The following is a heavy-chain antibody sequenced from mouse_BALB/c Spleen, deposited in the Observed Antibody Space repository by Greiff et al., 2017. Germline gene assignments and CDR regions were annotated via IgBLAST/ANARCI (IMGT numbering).Heavy chain of an antibody. D-gene: IGHD2-2*01. CDR1: GFTFNTYA. J-gene: IGHJ4*01. V-gene: IGHV10-1*02. Sequence: EVKVVESGGGLVQPKGSLKLSCAASGFTFNTYAMNWVRQAPGKGLEWVARIRSKSNNYATYYADSVKDRFTISRDDSQSMLYLQMNNLKTEDTAMYYCVRTGGYDANDYAMDYWGQGTSVTVSS. CDR2: IRSKSNNYAT. CDR3: VRTGGYDANDYAMDY.